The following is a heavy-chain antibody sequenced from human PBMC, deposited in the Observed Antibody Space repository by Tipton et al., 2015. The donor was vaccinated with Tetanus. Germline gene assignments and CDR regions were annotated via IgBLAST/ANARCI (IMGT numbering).Heavy chain of an antibody. J-gene: IGHJ4*02. D-gene: IGHD1/OR15-1a*01. Sequence: SLRLSCAASGFTFRSYSMNWVRQAPGKGLEWVSSISSSSIYIYTADSVKGRFTISRDNAKSSLYLQMNSMRAEDTAVYYCASAGPTALKYYLDYWGQGTLVPVSS. V-gene: IGHV3-21*01. CDR1: GFTFRSYS. CDR3: ASAGPTALKYYLDY. CDR2: ISSSSIYI.